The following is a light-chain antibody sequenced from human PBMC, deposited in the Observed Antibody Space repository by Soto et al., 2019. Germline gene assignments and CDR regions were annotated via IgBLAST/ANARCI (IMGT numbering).Light chain of an antibody. Sequence: QSVLTQPASVSGSPGQSITISCTGTSSDVGAYNFVSWYKQHPGKAPKLMIYEVSNRPSGVSNRFFGSKSDNTASLTVSGLQAEDEAYYHCSSYTTSSTLVFGGGTKLTVL. V-gene: IGLV2-14*01. CDR2: EVS. J-gene: IGLJ3*02. CDR1: SSDVGAYNF. CDR3: SSYTTSSTLV.